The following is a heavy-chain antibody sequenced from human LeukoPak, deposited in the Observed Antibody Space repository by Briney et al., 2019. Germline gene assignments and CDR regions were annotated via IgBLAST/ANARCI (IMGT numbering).Heavy chain of an antibody. CDR3: ARGGYCSSTSCPAPWFDP. V-gene: IGHV4-39*01. Sequence: SETLSLTCSVSGGSISSSSYYWGWIRQPPGKGLEWIGSMYNVGSTYYNPSLKSRVTISGDSSKNQFSLKLTSVTAADTAVYYCARGGYCSSTSCPAPWFDPWGQGTLVTVSS. CDR1: GGSISSSSYY. D-gene: IGHD2-2*01. J-gene: IGHJ5*02. CDR2: MYNVGST.